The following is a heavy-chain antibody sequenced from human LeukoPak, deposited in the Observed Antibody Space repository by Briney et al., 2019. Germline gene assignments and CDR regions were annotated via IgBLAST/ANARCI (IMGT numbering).Heavy chain of an antibody. Sequence: GASVKVSCKVSGYTLTELSMHWVRQAPGKGLEWMGGFDPEDGETIYAQKFQGRVTMTEDTSTDTAYMELSSLRSDDTAVYYCARGLHPIAVAAKARYYFQHWGQGTLVTVSS. J-gene: IGHJ1*01. V-gene: IGHV1-24*01. CDR1: GYTLTELS. CDR2: FDPEDGET. CDR3: ARGLHPIAVAAKARYYFQH. D-gene: IGHD6-19*01.